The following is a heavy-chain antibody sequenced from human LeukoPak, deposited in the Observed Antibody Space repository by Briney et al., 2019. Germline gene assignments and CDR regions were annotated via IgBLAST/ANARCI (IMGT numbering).Heavy chain of an antibody. CDR2: INAGNGNT. CDR3: ARGAEDIVLSDYYGMDV. CDR1: GYTFTSYA. D-gene: IGHD2-8*02. V-gene: IGHV1-3*01. Sequence: ASVKVSCKASGYTFTSYAMHWVRQAPGQRLEWMGWINAGNGNTKYSQKFQGRVTITRDTSASTAYMELSSLRSDDTAVYYCARGAEDIVLSDYYGMDVWGQGTTVTVSS. J-gene: IGHJ6*02.